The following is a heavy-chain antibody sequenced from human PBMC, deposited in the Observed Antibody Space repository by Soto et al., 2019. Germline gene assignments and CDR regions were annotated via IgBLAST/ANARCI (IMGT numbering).Heavy chain of an antibody. CDR1: GFTFSTYA. CDR2: ISSNGRST. CDR3: EGYSYGLYYFDY. Sequence: PGGSLRLSCATSGFTFSTYAMHWVRQAPGKGLEYVSAISSNGRSTYYANSVKGRFTISRDNSKNTLYLQMNSLRAEDMAVYYCEGYSYGLYYFDYWGQGTLVTVSS. J-gene: IGHJ4*02. D-gene: IGHD5-18*01. V-gene: IGHV3-64*01.